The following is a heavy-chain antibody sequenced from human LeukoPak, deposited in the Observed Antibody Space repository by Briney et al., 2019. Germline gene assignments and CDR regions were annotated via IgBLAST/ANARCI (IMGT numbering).Heavy chain of an antibody. CDR2: NSAYNGNT. J-gene: IGHJ4*02. Sequence: ASVKFSCKASGYTFTSYGISWVRQAPGQGLEWMGWNSAYNGNTNYAQKLQGRVTMTTDTSTSPAYIELRTLKSGATTVYHCARGYHATYEADYWGQGTLVTVSS. CDR3: ARGYHATYEADY. D-gene: IGHD4/OR15-4a*01. V-gene: IGHV1-18*01. CDR1: GYTFTSYG.